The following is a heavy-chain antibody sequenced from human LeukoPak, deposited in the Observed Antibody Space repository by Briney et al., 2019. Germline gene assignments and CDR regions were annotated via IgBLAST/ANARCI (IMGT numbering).Heavy chain of an antibody. CDR1: GGSINNYY. V-gene: IGHV4-59*01. CDR2: IYYSGST. J-gene: IGHJ3*02. D-gene: IGHD2-2*02. Sequence: KASETLSLTCTVSGGSINNYYWSWVRQPPGKGLEWIGYIYYSGSTNYNPSLKSRVTISVDTSKNQFSLKLSSVTAADTAVYYCARGSDIVVVPAAISAFDIWGQGTMVTVSS. CDR3: ARGSDIVVVPAAISAFDI.